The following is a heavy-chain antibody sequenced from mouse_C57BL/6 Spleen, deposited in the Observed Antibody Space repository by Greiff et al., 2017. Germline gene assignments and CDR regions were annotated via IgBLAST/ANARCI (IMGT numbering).Heavy chain of an antibody. CDR2: INPSTGGT. V-gene: IGHV1-53*01. CDR3: ARERTSRYFDV. CDR1: GYTFTSYW. J-gene: IGHJ1*03. Sequence: QVQLQQPGTELVQPGASVKLSCKASGYTFTSYWMHWVKQRPGQGLEWIGNINPSTGGTTYNEKFKSKATLTVDKSSSTAYMQLSSLTSEDSAVYYCARERTSRYFDVWGTGTTVTVSS.